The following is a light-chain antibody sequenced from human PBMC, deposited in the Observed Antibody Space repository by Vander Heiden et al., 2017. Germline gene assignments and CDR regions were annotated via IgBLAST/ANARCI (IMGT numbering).Light chain of an antibody. Sequence: QSALTHPPSVSGSLGRSITISCAGTSSDVGGYDSVSWYQQHPGKAPKLMIYDVTYRPSGVSIRFSGSKSGNTASLTISGLQAEDESDYYCSSYTTSGTRVFGTGTNVTVL. CDR2: DVT. CDR3: SSYTTSGTRV. J-gene: IGLJ1*01. CDR1: SSDVGGYDS. V-gene: IGLV2-14*03.